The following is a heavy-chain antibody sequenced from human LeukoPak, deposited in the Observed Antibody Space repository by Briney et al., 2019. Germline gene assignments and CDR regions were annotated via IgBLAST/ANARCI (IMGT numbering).Heavy chain of an antibody. CDR3: ARFGDYRPYYFDY. Sequence: PSETLSLTCIVSGGPIRGTSYYWGWIRQSPGKGLEWIGSVSYSGSPYYNPSLKSRVPISVDTSKNQFSLKLSSVTAADTAVYYCARFGDYRPYYFDYWGQGTLVTVSS. D-gene: IGHD4-17*01. CDR2: VSYSGSP. V-gene: IGHV4-39*07. CDR1: GGPIRGTSYY. J-gene: IGHJ4*02.